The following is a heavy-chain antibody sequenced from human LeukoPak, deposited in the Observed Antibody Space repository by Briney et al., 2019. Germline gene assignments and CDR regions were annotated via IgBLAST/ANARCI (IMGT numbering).Heavy chain of an antibody. CDR3: ARRARAEADTSPDNWIDP. CDR2: VYYTGST. CDR1: GGSINNYF. D-gene: IGHD6-13*01. V-gene: IGHV4-59*08. J-gene: IGHJ5*02. Sequence: SETLSLTCSVSGGSINNYFWNWLRQPPGRGLEWIGHVYYTGSTRYNPSLKSRVFISIDTPMNQFSLKLSSVTAADTAVYYCARRARAEADTSPDNWIDPWGQGTLVSVSS.